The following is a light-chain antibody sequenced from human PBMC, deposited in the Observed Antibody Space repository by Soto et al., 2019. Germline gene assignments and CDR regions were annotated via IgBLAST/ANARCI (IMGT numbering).Light chain of an antibody. CDR3: SSYTSKNDRV. J-gene: IGLJ1*01. CDR2: EVS. V-gene: IGLV2-14*01. CDR1: SSDIGTYNY. Sequence: QSVLTQPASVSGSPGQSITISCTGTSSDIGTYNYVSWYQQHPGKAPKLVIYEVSYRPSGVSIRFSASKSVNTASLTISGLQAEDEADYYCSSYTSKNDRVCGTGTKVTVL.